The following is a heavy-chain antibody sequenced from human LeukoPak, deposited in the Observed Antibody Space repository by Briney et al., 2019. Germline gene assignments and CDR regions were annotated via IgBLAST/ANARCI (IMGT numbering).Heavy chain of an antibody. CDR1: GFTFNNNA. Sequence: GGSLRLSCTASGFTFNNNAMSRVRQAPGKGLEWVSAINGGGDATEYTDSVNGRFTISRDNSKNTLYLQMNSLRPEDTAVYYCARCTASCYANAFDVWGQGTLLTVSS. CDR3: ARCTASCYANAFDV. D-gene: IGHD2-2*01. CDR2: INGGGDAT. V-gene: IGHV3-23*01. J-gene: IGHJ3*01.